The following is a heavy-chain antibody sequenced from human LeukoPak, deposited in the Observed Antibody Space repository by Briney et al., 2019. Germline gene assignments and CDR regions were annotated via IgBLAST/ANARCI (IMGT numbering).Heavy chain of an antibody. V-gene: IGHV4-61*02. D-gene: IGHD2-15*01. CDR3: ARDRGYCSGGSCYSTNYYYYYGMDV. Sequence: SETLSLTCTVSGGSISSGSYYWSWIRQPAGKGLEWIWRIYTSGSTNYNPSLKSRVTISVDTTKNQFSLKLSSVTAADTAVYYCARDRGYCSGGSCYSTNYYYYYGMDVWGQGTTVTVSS. CDR2: IYTSGST. CDR1: GGSISSGSYY. J-gene: IGHJ6*02.